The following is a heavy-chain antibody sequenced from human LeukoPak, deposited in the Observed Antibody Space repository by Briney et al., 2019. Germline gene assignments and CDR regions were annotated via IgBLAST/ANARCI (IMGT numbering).Heavy chain of an antibody. V-gene: IGHV1-69*13. CDR1: EYTFVGHY. D-gene: IGHD3-10*01. J-gene: IGHJ6*04. Sequence: SVKVSCKASEYTFVGHYMHWVRQAPGQGLEWMGGIIPIFGTANYAQKFQGRVTITADESTSTAYMELSSLRSEDTAVYYCAREYFTMVRGVNAYYYGMDVWGKGTTVTVSS. CDR2: IIPIFGTA. CDR3: AREYFTMVRGVNAYYYGMDV.